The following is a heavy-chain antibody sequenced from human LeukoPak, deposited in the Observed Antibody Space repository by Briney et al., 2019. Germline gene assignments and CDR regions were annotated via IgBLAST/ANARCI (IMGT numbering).Heavy chain of an antibody. CDR1: GGSISSSSYY. Sequence: SETLSLTCTVSGGSISSSSYYWGWIRQPPGKGLEWIGSIYYSGSTYYNPSLKSRVTISVDTSKNQFSLKLSSVTAADTAVYYCARYRLHSSSWYVQYYFDHWGQGTLVTVSS. CDR3: ARYRLHSSSWYVQYYFDH. CDR2: IYYSGST. J-gene: IGHJ4*02. V-gene: IGHV4-39*01. D-gene: IGHD6-13*01.